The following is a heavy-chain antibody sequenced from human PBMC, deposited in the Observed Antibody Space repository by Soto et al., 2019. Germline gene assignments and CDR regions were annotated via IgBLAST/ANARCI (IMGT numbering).Heavy chain of an antibody. CDR2: IYWNDDK. CDR3: AHKVSLTISHSWDF. V-gene: IGHV2-5*01. D-gene: IGHD3-3*02. J-gene: IGHJ3*01. CDR1: GFSLTASGVA. Sequence: QITLKQSGPTLVKPTQTLTLTCAFSGFSLTASGVAVGWIRQPPGKALEWLAFIYWNDDKRYNASMKTRLTDTRDPSTSQVVLTMTNMDPDDTATYSCAHKVSLTISHSWDFWGRGPMVIVSS.